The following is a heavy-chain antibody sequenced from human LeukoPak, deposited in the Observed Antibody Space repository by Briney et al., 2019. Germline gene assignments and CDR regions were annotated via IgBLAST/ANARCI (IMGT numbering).Heavy chain of an antibody. J-gene: IGHJ4*02. CDR3: ARGYYDSSGYWLSYFDY. V-gene: IGHV4-59*01. CDR1: GGSISSYY. Sequence: PSETLPLTCTVSGGSISSYYWSWIRQPPGKGLEWIGYIYYSGSTNYNPSLKSRVTISVDTSKNQFSLKLSSVTAADTAVYYCARGYYDSSGYWLSYFDYWGQGTLVTVSS. D-gene: IGHD3-22*01. CDR2: IYYSGST.